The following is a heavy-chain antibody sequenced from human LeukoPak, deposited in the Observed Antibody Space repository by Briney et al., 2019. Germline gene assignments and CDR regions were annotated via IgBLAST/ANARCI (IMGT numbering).Heavy chain of an antibody. CDR1: GFTFSSYG. D-gene: IGHD6-13*01. Sequence: GGSLRLSCAAFGFTFSSYGMHWVRQAPAKGLEWISHISNIGDIIHYADSVEGRFTISRDNAKNSLYLQMNSLRAEDTAVYYCAKDATAVVGTVYMDVWGKGTTVTVSS. CDR2: ISNIGDII. V-gene: IGHV3-48*04. J-gene: IGHJ6*03. CDR3: AKDATAVVGTVYMDV.